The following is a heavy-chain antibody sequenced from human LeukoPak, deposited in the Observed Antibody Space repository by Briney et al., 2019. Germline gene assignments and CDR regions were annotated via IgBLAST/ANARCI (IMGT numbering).Heavy chain of an antibody. J-gene: IGHJ6*04. CDR1: GFTFSSYA. V-gene: IGHV3-64D*06. CDR3: VKDDWYGRIYGMDV. Sequence: PRGSLRLSCSASGFTFSSYAMHWVRQAPGKGLEYVSAISSNGGRAYYADSVKGRFTISRDNSKNTLYLQMSSLRAEDTAVYYCVKDDWYGRIYGMDVWGKGATVTVSS. CDR2: ISSNGGRA. D-gene: IGHD2-21*01.